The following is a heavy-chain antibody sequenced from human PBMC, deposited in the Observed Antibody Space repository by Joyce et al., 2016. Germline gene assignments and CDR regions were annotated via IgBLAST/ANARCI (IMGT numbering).Heavy chain of an antibody. J-gene: IGHJ3*01. Sequence: VHLAQSGAEVKKPGASVKVSCKVSGNDLSELFIHWVRQAPGKGLEWVGGYANEDGEKMSEQSFQGRLTMTEDTSTDTAYMELNSLTSEDTAVYYCATFEPLTIYGGVVAYEDVFDVWGQGTVVTVSS. CDR1: GNDLSELF. V-gene: IGHV1-24*01. CDR2: YANEDGEK. D-gene: IGHD3-3*01. CDR3: ATFEPLTIYGGVVAYEDVFDV.